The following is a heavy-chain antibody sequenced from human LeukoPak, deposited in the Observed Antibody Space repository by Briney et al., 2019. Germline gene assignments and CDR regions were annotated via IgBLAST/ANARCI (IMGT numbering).Heavy chain of an antibody. D-gene: IGHD6-6*01. CDR3: ASDSIAARSDAFDI. J-gene: IGHJ3*02. Sequence: PGGSLRLSCAASGFTVSSNYMSWVRQAPGQGLAWVSVIYSGGSTYYADSVKGRFTISRDNSKNTLYLQMNSLRAEDTAVYYCASDSIAARSDAFDIWGQGTMVTVSS. CDR2: IYSGGST. CDR1: GFTVSSNY. V-gene: IGHV3-66*01.